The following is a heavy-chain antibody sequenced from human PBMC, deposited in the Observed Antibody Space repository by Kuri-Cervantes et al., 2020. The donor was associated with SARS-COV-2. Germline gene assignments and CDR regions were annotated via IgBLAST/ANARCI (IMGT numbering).Heavy chain of an antibody. J-gene: IGHJ4*02. V-gene: IGHV3-30-3*01. CDR2: ISYDGSNK. CDR3: ARDASVRFGEVYFDY. Sequence: LSLTCAASGFTFSSYAMHWVRQAPGKGLEWVAVISYDGSNKSYADSVKGRFTISRDNSKNTLYLQMNSLRAEDTAVYYCARDASVRFGEVYFDYWGQGTLVTVSS. CDR1: GFTFSSYA. D-gene: IGHD3-10*01.